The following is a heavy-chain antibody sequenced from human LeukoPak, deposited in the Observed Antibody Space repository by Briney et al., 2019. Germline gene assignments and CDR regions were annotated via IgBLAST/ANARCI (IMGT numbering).Heavy chain of an antibody. CDR2: MNPNSGNT. J-gene: IGHJ4*02. CDR1: GYTFTSYD. Sequence: ASVKVSCKASGYTFTSYDINWVRQATGQGLEWMGWMNPNSGNTGYAQKFQGRVTMTRDTSISTAYMELSTLRSEDTAVYYCARGPPEHPQGYWGQGTLVIVSS. V-gene: IGHV1-8*01. D-gene: IGHD1-14*01. CDR3: ARGPPEHPQGY.